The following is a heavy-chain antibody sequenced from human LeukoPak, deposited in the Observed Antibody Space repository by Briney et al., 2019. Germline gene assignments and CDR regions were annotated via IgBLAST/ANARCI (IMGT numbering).Heavy chain of an antibody. Sequence: TLSLTCTVSGGSISSGSYYWSWIRQPAGKGLEWIGRIYTSGSTNYNPPLKSRVTISVDTSKNQFSLKLSFVTAADTAVYYCARAGYCSSTSCPLAVRGVFDYWGQGTLVTVSS. CDR1: GGSISSGSYY. D-gene: IGHD2-2*01. J-gene: IGHJ4*02. CDR3: ARAGYCSSTSCPLAVRGVFDY. CDR2: IYTSGST. V-gene: IGHV4-61*02.